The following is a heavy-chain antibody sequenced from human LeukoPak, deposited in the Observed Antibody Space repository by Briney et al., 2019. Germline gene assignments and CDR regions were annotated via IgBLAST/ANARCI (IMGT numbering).Heavy chain of an antibody. J-gene: IGHJ6*03. CDR3: ARDRESHYYGSGSYFIYYYYYTDV. Sequence: SETLSLTCTVSGGSISSGSYYWSWIRQPAGKGLEWIGRIYTSGSTNYNPSLKSRVTISVDTSKNQFSLKLSSVTAADTAVYYCARDRESHYYGSGSYFIYYYYYTDVWGKGTTVTISS. CDR2: IYTSGST. V-gene: IGHV4-61*02. CDR1: GGSISSGSYY. D-gene: IGHD3-10*01.